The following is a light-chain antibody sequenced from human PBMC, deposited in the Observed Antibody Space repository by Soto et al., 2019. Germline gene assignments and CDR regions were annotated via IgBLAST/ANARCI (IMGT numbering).Light chain of an antibody. Sequence: QSVLTQPPSVSGAPGQRVTISCTGSSSNIGAGYDVHWYQQLPGTAPKLLIYGNSNRPSGVPDRFSGSKSGTSASLAITGLQAEDEADYYCQSYDSSLREVFGGGTKRTVL. V-gene: IGLV1-40*01. CDR2: GNS. J-gene: IGLJ2*01. CDR3: QSYDSSLREV. CDR1: SSNIGAGYD.